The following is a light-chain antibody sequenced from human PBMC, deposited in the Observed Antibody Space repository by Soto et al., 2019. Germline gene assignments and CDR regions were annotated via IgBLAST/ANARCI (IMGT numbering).Light chain of an antibody. V-gene: IGKV1-17*01. J-gene: IGKJ1*01. CDR3: LQHNVFPRT. CDR1: QAIRND. Sequence: DIQMTQSPSSLSASVGDRVTITCRASQAIRNDLAWYQQKPGRAPKRLIYGSSSLQSGVPSRFSGRGSGTEFTLTISSLQPEDFATYYCLQHNVFPRTVGQGTKVDIK. CDR2: GSS.